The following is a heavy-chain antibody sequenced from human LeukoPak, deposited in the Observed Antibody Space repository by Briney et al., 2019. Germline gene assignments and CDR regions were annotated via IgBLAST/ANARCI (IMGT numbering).Heavy chain of an antibody. V-gene: IGHV3-23*01. CDR2: ITGRST. D-gene: IGHD1-1*01. CDR1: GFTFSNHA. Sequence: GGSLRLSCAASGFTFSNHAMNWVRQAPGKGLEWVSGITGRSTYYAESVKGRFTISRDISTSTLCMQINSLRAEETGVYFCAKVVGTTGCYFDYWGEGTLVTASS. J-gene: IGHJ4*02. CDR3: AKVVGTTGCYFDY.